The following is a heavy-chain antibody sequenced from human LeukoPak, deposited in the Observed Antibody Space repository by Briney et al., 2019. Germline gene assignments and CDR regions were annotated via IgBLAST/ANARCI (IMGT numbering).Heavy chain of an antibody. CDR2: ITNSSSTI. D-gene: IGHD2/OR15-2a*01. Sequence: GGSLRLSCAASGFTFSRYSMNWVRQAQGKGLEWVSYITNSSSTIFYADSVKGRFTISRDNAKNSLYLQMSSLRAEDTAVYYCTTAKNDHWGQGTLVTVSS. CDR1: GFTFSRYS. J-gene: IGHJ1*01. V-gene: IGHV3-48*04. CDR3: TTAKNDH.